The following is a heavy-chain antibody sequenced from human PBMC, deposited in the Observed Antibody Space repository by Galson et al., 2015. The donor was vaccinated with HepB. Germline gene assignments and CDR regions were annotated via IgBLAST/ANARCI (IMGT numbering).Heavy chain of an antibody. V-gene: IGHV3-7*03. CDR3: ARPNGAFDF. J-gene: IGHJ4*02. CDR1: GFTFSNYW. Sequence: SLRLSCAASGFTFSNYWMNWVRQAPGKGLEWVANIIQDGSEKYYVDSVKGRFTISRDNAKNSLYLQMNSLRVEDTAVYYCARPNGAFDFWGQGILVTVSS. D-gene: IGHD2-8*01. CDR2: IIQDGSEK.